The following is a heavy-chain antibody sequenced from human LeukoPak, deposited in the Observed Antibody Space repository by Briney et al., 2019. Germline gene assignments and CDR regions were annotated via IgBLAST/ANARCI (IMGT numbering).Heavy chain of an antibody. CDR2: ISSSGSTV. CDR1: GFTFSSYA. CDR3: SLLAVASPQDY. V-gene: IGHV3-48*03. Sequence: GGSLRLSCAASGFTFSSYAMNWVRQAPGKGLEWVSDISSSGSTVYYADSVKGRFTTSRDNANNYLYLQMQSLRAEDTAVYYCSLLAVASPQDYWGQGTLVTVSS. D-gene: IGHD6-19*01. J-gene: IGHJ4*02.